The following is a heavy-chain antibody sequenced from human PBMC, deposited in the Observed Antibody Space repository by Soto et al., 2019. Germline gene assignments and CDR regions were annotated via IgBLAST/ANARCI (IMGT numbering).Heavy chain of an antibody. J-gene: IGHJ6*02. CDR2: ISAYNGNT. Sequence: QVQLVQSGAEVKKPGASVKVSCKASGYTFTSYGISWVRQAPGQGLEWMGWISAYNGNTNYAQKLQGRVTMTTDTSTSTAYMELRSLRSDDTDVYYCERDASMVRGATDYYYDGMDVWGQGTTVTVSS. D-gene: IGHD3-10*01. CDR1: GYTFTSYG. V-gene: IGHV1-18*01. CDR3: ERDASMVRGATDYYYDGMDV.